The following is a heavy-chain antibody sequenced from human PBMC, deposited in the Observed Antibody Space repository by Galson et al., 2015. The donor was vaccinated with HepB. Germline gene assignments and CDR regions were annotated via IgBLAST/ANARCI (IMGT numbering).Heavy chain of an antibody. CDR1: GDSVSSNSAA. V-gene: IGHV6-1*01. CDR2: TYYRSKWYN. CDR3: ASGGSGSYPYYYGMDV. J-gene: IGHJ6*02. D-gene: IGHD1-26*01. Sequence: CAISGDSVSSNSAAWNWIRQSPSRGLEWLGRTYYRSKWYNDYAVSVKSRITINPDTSKNQFSLQLNSVTPEDTAVYYCASGGSGSYPYYYGMDVWGQGTTVTVSS.